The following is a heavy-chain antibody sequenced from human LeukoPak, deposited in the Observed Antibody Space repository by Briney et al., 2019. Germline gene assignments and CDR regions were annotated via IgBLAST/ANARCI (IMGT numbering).Heavy chain of an antibody. Sequence: ASVKVSCKASGYTFTSYYMHWVRQAPGQGLEWMGIINPSGGSTSYAQKFQGRVTMTRDTSTSTVYMELSSLRSEDTAVYYCARDRPGYSSSWYESTHRRGNWFDPWGQGTLVTVSS. J-gene: IGHJ5*02. D-gene: IGHD6-13*01. V-gene: IGHV1-46*01. CDR1: GYTFTSYY. CDR3: ARDRPGYSSSWYESTHRRGNWFDP. CDR2: INPSGGST.